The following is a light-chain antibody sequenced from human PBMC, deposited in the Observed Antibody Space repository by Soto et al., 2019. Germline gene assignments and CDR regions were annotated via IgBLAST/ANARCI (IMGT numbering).Light chain of an antibody. CDR2: GAS. Sequence: DIQMTQSPSFLSASVGDRVTITCRARQSIGKHLNWYQQKPGKAPKFLIYGASTLQSGVPSRFTGSGSGTDFTLTVNSLQAEDFATYYCQQSYTSPTTFGQGTRLEI. CDR1: QSIGKH. CDR3: QQSYTSPTT. V-gene: IGKV1-39*01. J-gene: IGKJ5*01.